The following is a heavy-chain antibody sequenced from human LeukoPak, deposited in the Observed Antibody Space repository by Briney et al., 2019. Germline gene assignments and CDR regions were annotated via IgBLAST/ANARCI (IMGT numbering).Heavy chain of an antibody. CDR1: GFTFGDYA. CDR2: IASETYGGTA. J-gene: IGHJ4*02. CDR3: TRDQTPYY. V-gene: IGHV3-49*04. Sequence: GGSLRLSCTASGFTFGDYAVTWVRQAPGKGLEWVGFIASETYGGTAEYAASVKGRFTISRDDSNSIAYLQMNSLKTEDTAVYYCTRDQTPYYWGQGTLVTVSS.